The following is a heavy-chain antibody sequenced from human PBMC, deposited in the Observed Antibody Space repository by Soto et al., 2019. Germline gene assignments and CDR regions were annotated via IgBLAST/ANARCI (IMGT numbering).Heavy chain of an antibody. Sequence: SGCSISSSSYYWGWIRQPPGKGLEWIGSIYYSGSTYYNPSLKSRVTISVDTSKNQFSLKLSSVTAADTAVYYCASYYYGSGSYPWFDPWGQGTLVTVSS. CDR2: IYYSGST. CDR3: ASYYYGSGSYPWFDP. J-gene: IGHJ5*02. CDR1: GCSISSSSYY. V-gene: IGHV4-39*01. D-gene: IGHD3-10*01.